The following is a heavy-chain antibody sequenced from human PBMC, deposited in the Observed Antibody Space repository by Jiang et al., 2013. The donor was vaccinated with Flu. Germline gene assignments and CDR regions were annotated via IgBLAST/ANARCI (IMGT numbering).Heavy chain of an antibody. D-gene: IGHD1-1*01. V-gene: IGHV5-51*01. CDR3: ARLKILELTPDPFDI. J-gene: IGHJ3*02. Sequence: GKGLECLGVIYPGDSDIRYSPSLQGQVTISVDKSISTAYLQWNSLKASDTAMYYCARLKILELTPDPFDIWGQGTMVTVSS. CDR2: IYPGDSDI.